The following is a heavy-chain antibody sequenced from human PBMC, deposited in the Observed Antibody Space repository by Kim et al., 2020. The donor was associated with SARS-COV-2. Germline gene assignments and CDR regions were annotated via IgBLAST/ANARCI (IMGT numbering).Heavy chain of an antibody. J-gene: IGHJ6*02. V-gene: IGHV3-30*04. CDR3: ARESVYYYDSSGYYYSDYYYYYGMDV. D-gene: IGHD3-22*01. CDR2: ISYDGSNK. Sequence: GGSLRLSCAASGFTFSSYAMHWVRQAPGKGLEWVAVISYDGSNKYYADSVKGRFTISRDNSKNTLYLQMNSLRAEDTAVYYCARESVYYYDSSGYYYSDYYYYYGMDVWGQGTTVTVSS. CDR1: GFTFSSYA.